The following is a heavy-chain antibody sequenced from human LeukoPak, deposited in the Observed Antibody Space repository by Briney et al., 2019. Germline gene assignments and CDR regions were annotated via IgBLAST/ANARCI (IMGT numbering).Heavy chain of an antibody. J-gene: IGHJ4*02. CDR2: IYYSGST. CDR1: GGSISSYY. V-gene: IGHV4-59*08. CDR3: ARHKTGIAAAPLGY. Sequence: HPSETLSLTCTVSGGSISSYYWSWIRQPPGKGLEWIGYIYYSGSTNYNPSLKSRVTISVDTSKNQFSLKLSSVTAADTAVYYCARHKTGIAAAPLGYWGQGTLVTVSS. D-gene: IGHD6-13*01.